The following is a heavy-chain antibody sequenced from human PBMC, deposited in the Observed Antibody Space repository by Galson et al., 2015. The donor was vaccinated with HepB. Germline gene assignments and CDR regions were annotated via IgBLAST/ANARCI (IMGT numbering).Heavy chain of an antibody. CDR2: INPSGGST. CDR3: AREYSTTDVYYFDY. D-gene: IGHD3-16*01. J-gene: IGHJ4*02. Sequence: SVKFSCKAPGYSFTTYYMHRVRQAPGQGLEWMGIINPSGGSTSYAQKFQGRVTMTRDTSTSTVYMELSSLRSEYTSAYYCAREYSTTDVYYFDYWGQGTLVTVSS. V-gene: IGHV1-46*01. CDR1: GYSFTTYY.